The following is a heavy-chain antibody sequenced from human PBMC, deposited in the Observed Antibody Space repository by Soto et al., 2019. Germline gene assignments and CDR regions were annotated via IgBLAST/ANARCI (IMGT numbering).Heavy chain of an antibody. CDR2: ISTSNGDT. V-gene: IGHV1-18*01. Sequence: QVQLVQSGAEVKKPGASVKVSCKASGYTFTNYGISWVRQAPGQGLEWMAWISTSNGDTNYAPNLQGRVTMTTVTFTSTVYMELRSLTSDYAAVYYCARGWELSIWGQGTLVTVSS. CDR3: ARGWELSI. J-gene: IGHJ3*02. CDR1: GYTFTNYG. D-gene: IGHD1-26*01.